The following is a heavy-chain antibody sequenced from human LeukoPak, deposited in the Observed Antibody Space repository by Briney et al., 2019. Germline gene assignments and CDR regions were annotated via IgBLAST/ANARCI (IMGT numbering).Heavy chain of an antibody. Sequence: SETLSLTCTVPGGSINSDHWSWIRQPPGKGLEWLGCISYTGSTHYNPSLKSRVTILVDTSKNHFSLKLSSVTAADTAVYYCASVRGLGVITPYLDYWGQGTLVTVSS. CDR1: GGSINSDH. CDR2: ISYTGST. J-gene: IGHJ4*02. D-gene: IGHD3-16*02. V-gene: IGHV4-59*08. CDR3: ASVRGLGVITPYLDY.